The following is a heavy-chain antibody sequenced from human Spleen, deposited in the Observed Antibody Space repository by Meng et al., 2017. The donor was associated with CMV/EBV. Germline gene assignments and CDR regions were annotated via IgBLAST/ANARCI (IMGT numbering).Heavy chain of an antibody. CDR3: ARVEGPISGALDI. CDR2: ISNSGSTI. V-gene: IGHV3-11*01. D-gene: IGHD5-12*01. CDR1: GFTLSDY. J-gene: IGHJ3*02. Sequence: GGSLRLSCAASGFTLSDYMTWIRQAPGKGLEWISYISNSGSTIHYADSVKGRFTISRDNAKNSLYLEMNSLRAEDTAVYYCARVEGPISGALDIWGQGTPVTVSS.